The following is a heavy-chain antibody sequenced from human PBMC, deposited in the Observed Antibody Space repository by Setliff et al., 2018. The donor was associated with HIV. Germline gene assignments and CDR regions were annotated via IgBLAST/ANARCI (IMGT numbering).Heavy chain of an antibody. V-gene: IGHV4-39*01. CDR3: ARRGRDGVLIVFATGFDP. J-gene: IGHJ5*02. CDR1: GGSISSSTYY. Sequence: SETLSLTCSVSGGSISSSTYYWGWIRQPPGKGLEWIGDIFYAGNTYYNPSLKSRVAISVDTSENQFSLRLNSVTAADTAVYYCARRGRDGVLIVFATGFDPWGQGTLVTVSS. D-gene: IGHD2-8*01. CDR2: IFYAGNT.